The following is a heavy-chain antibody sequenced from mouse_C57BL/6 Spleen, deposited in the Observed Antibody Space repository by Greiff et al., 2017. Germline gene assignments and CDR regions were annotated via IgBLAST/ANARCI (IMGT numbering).Heavy chain of an antibody. D-gene: IGHD4-1*01. CDR1: GYAFSSSW. V-gene: IGHV1-82*01. Sequence: QVQLKESGPELVKPGASVKISCKASGYAFSSSWMNWVKQGPGKGLEWIGRIYPGDGDTNYNGKFKGKATLTADKSSSTAYMQLSSLTSEDSAVYFCARTWDGYFDVWGTGTTVTVSS. J-gene: IGHJ1*03. CDR3: ARTWDGYFDV. CDR2: IYPGDGDT.